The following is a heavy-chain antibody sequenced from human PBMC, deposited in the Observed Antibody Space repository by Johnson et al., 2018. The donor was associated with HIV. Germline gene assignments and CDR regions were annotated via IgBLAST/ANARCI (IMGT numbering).Heavy chain of an antibody. CDR2: ISWNSQSI. D-gene: IGHD3-22*01. CDR3: AKDTTFYYDTSGPSDAFDI. J-gene: IGHJ3*02. Sequence: EVQLVESGGGLVQPGRSLRLSCVASGFPFDDFAMHWVRLPPGKGLEWVSGISWNSQSIDYADSVKGRFTISRDNAKNSLYLQMNSLRAEDTALYYCAKDTTFYYDTSGPSDAFDIWGQGTVVTVSS. CDR1: GFPFDDFA. V-gene: IGHV3-9*01.